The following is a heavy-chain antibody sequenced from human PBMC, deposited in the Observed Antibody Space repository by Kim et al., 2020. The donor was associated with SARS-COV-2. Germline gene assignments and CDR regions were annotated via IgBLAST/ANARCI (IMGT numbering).Heavy chain of an antibody. D-gene: IGHD6-13*01. CDR3: ARSRYSSSFDYFDY. CDR1: GGSISSYY. CDR2: IYYSGST. J-gene: IGHJ4*02. V-gene: IGHV4-59*08. Sequence: SETLSLTCTVSGGSISSYYWSWIRQPPGKGLEWIGYIYYSGSTNYNPSLKSRVTISVDTSKNQFSLKLSSVTAADTAVYYCARSRYSSSFDYFDYWGQGTLVTVSS.